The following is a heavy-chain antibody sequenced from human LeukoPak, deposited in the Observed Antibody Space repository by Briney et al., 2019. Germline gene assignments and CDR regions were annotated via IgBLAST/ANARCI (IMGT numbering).Heavy chain of an antibody. Sequence: SETLSLTCTVSGGSISSYYWSWIRQPPGKGLEGIAYISDIGSINYDPSLKSRVTISLDTSKNQFSLKLSSVTAADTAVYYCAGHHPRNTVDFWGQGTLVTVSS. CDR2: ISDIGSI. CDR1: GGSISSYY. CDR3: AGHHPRNTVDF. V-gene: IGHV4-59*08. J-gene: IGHJ4*02. D-gene: IGHD2/OR15-2a*01.